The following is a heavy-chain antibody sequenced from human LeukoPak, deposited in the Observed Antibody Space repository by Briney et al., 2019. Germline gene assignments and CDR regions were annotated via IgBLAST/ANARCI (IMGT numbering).Heavy chain of an antibody. CDR3: ARHRSGGSQDDAFDI. V-gene: IGHV3-7*01. CDR2: IKQDGSEK. J-gene: IGHJ3*02. Sequence: GGSLRLSCAASEFTFSTYWMSWVRQAPGKGLEWVVDIKQDGSEKYYVDSVKGRFTISRQNAKNSLFLQMNSLRAEDTAVYYCARHRSGGSQDDAFDIWGQGTMVTVSS. CDR1: EFTFSTYW. D-gene: IGHD2-15*01.